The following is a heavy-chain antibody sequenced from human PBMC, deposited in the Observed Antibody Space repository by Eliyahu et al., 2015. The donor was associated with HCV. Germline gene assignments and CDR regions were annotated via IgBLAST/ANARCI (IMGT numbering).Heavy chain of an antibody. CDR3: ARAKADGEQWLVLGDY. CDR1: GYTFTGYT. Sequence: QVQLVQSGAEVKKPGASVKVSCKAXGYTFTGYTGXGVRQAPGQGLEWMGWINPNSGGTNYAQKFQGRVTMTRDTSISTAYMELSRLRSDDTAVYYCARAKADGEQWLVLGDYWGQGTLVTVSS. V-gene: IGHV1-2*02. J-gene: IGHJ4*02. CDR2: INPNSGGT. D-gene: IGHD6-19*01.